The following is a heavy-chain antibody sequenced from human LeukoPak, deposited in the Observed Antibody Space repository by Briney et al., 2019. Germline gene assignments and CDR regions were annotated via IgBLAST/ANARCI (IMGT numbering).Heavy chain of an antibody. J-gene: IGHJ4*02. CDR2: ISGSGGST. CDR3: AKDRMVRGVSDY. D-gene: IGHD3-10*01. Sequence: GGSLRLSCAASGFTFSIYGMSWVRQAPGKGLEWVSAISGSGGSTYYADSVKGRFTISRDNSKNTLYLQMNSLRAEDTAVYYCAKDRMVRGVSDYWGQGTLVTVSS. CDR1: GFTFSIYG. V-gene: IGHV3-23*01.